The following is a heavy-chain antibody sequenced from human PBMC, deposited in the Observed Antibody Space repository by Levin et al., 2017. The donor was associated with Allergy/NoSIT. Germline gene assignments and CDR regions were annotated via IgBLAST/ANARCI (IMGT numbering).Heavy chain of an antibody. J-gene: IGHJ5*02. CDR2: ITSYNGIA. CDR3: ARFRDSGGWYGWFDP. Sequence: GESLKISCKTSGYTFTNYGIIWVRQAPGQGLECVGWITSYNGIARYALNLQDRVTLTTDESTTTAYMELRSLRYDDTAVYYCARFRDSGGWYGWFDPWGQGTLVTVSS. CDR1: GYTFTNYG. V-gene: IGHV1-18*01. D-gene: IGHD6-19*01.